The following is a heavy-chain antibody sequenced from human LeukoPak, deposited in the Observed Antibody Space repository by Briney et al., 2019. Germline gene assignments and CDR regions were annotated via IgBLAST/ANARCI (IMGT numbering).Heavy chain of an antibody. J-gene: IGHJ4*02. D-gene: IGHD6-19*01. V-gene: IGHV3-21*04. Sequence: PGGSLRLSCAASGFTFSSYGMNWVRQAPGKGLEWVSSITSSGSYIFYADSVKGRFTISRDNAKNSLYLQMNSLRAEDTALYYCAKDRGSGWFVGFFDYWGQGTLVTVSS. CDR3: AKDRGSGWFVGFFDY. CDR2: ITSSGSYI. CDR1: GFTFSSYG.